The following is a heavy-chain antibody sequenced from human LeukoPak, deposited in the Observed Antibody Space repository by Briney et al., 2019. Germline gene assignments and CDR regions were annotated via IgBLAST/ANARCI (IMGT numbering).Heavy chain of an antibody. D-gene: IGHD3-16*01. CDR1: GFTFSNYD. J-gene: IGHJ2*01. CDR2: IGSSGDT. Sequence: PGGSLRLSCAASGFTFSNYDMHWVRQATGKGLEWVSAIGSSGDTFYPASVRGRFTISRENAKNSLYLQMSTLRAGDTAVYYCARGGPTQNWYLDLWGRGTLVTVSS. V-gene: IGHV3-13*01. CDR3: ARGGPTQNWYLDL.